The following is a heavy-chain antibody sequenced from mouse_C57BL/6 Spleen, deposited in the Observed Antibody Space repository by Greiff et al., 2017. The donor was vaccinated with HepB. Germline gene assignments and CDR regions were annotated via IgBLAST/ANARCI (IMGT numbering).Heavy chain of an antibody. J-gene: IGHJ2*01. CDR2: ISDGGSYT. Sequence: EVKVVESGGGLVKPGGSLKLSCAASGFTFSSYAMSWVRQTPEKRLEWVATISDGGSYTYYPDNVKGRFTISRDNAKNNLYLQRSHLKSEDTAMYYCARDRITTVVGDYFDYWGQGTTLTVSS. CDR1: GFTFSSYA. V-gene: IGHV5-4*01. D-gene: IGHD1-1*01. CDR3: ARDRITTVVGDYFDY.